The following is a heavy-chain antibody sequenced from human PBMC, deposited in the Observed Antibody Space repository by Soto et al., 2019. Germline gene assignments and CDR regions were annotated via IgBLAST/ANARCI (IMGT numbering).Heavy chain of an antibody. J-gene: IGHJ4*02. CDR2: IYYSGST. CDR1: GGSISSGGYY. V-gene: IGHV4-31*03. CDR3: TRAPVSGSYCFDF. Sequence: SETLSLTCTVSGGSISSGGYYWSWIRQHPGKGLEWIGYIYYSGSTYYNPSLKSRVTISVDTSKNQFSLKLSSVTPADTAVYYCTRAPVSGSYCFDFWGQGTPVTVSS. D-gene: IGHD1-26*01.